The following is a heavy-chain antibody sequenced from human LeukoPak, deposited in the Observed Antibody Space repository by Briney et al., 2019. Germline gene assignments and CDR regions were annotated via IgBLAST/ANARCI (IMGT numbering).Heavy chain of an antibody. V-gene: IGHV3-11*06. Sequence: GGSLRLSCAASGFTFSDYYMSWIRQALGKGLEGVSYISSSSSYTNYADSVKGRFTISRDNAKNSLYLQMNSLRAEDTAVYYCARDSASYGVDYWGQGTLVTVSS. J-gene: IGHJ4*02. CDR3: ARDSASYGVDY. D-gene: IGHD5-18*01. CDR2: ISSSSSYT. CDR1: GFTFSDYY.